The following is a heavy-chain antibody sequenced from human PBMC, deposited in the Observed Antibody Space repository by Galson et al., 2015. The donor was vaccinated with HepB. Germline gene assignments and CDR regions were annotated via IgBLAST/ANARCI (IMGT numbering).Heavy chain of an antibody. Sequence: SLRLSCAASGFTFSSYGMHWVRQAPGKGLEWVALIWYDGSKEYYADSVKGRFTISRDNSQNTLYLQMNSLRAEDTAVYYCARGSLMGATTDSSNFDSWGQGTRVTVSS. CDR1: GFTFSSYG. D-gene: IGHD1-26*01. J-gene: IGHJ4*02. V-gene: IGHV3-33*01. CDR3: ARGSLMGATTDSSNFDS. CDR2: IWYDGSKE.